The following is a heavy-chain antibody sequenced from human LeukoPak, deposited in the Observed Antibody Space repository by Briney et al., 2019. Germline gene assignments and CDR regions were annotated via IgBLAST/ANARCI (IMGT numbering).Heavy chain of an antibody. CDR2: ISSISSYI. Sequence: GGSLRLSCAASGFTFSSYSMNWVRQAPGKGLEWVSSISSISSYIYYADSVKGRFTISRDNAKNSLYLQMNSLRAEDTAVYYCARDSPSRVQLLWIRNPKTSSAFDIWGQGTMVTVSS. V-gene: IGHV3-21*01. CDR3: ARDSPSRVQLLWIRNPKTSSAFDI. D-gene: IGHD3-10*01. CDR1: GFTFSSYS. J-gene: IGHJ3*02.